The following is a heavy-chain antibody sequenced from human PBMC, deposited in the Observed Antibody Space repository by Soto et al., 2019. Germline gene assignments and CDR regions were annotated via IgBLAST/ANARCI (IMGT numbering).Heavy chain of an antibody. Sequence: SETLSLTCTVSGGSVSSGSYYWSWIRQPPGKGLEWIGYIYYSGSTYYNPSLKSRVTISVDTSKNQFSLKLSSVTAADTAVYYCAREVGDYVNYYYYGMDVWGQGTTVTVSS. CDR2: IYYSGST. V-gene: IGHV4-61*01. J-gene: IGHJ6*02. CDR3: AREVGDYVNYYYYGMDV. D-gene: IGHD4-17*01. CDR1: GGSVSSGSYY.